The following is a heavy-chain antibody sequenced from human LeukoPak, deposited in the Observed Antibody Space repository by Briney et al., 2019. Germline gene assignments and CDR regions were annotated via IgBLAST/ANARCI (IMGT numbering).Heavy chain of an antibody. J-gene: IGHJ4*02. CDR3: ATPPYDSSGFDY. CDR1: GYTLTELS. Sequence: ASVKVSCKVSGYTLTELSMHWVRQAPGKGLEWMGGFDPEDGETIYAQKFQGRVTVTEDTSTDTAYMELSSLRSEDTAVYYCATPPYDSSGFDYWGQGTLVTVSS. CDR2: FDPEDGET. D-gene: IGHD3-22*01. V-gene: IGHV1-24*01.